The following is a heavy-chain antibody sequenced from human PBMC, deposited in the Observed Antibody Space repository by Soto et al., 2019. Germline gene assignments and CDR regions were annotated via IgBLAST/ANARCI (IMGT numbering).Heavy chain of an antibody. Sequence: GGSLRLSCVVSGISFSTHAMAWVRQTPGKGLEWVSAISGRGGSTYYADSVKGRVTISRDNSNNTLYLQMISLRAEDTAVYYCAISDVYPVDYWGQGTLVTVSS. CDR1: GISFSTHA. CDR3: AISDVYPVDY. V-gene: IGHV3-23*01. J-gene: IGHJ4*02. CDR2: ISGRGGST.